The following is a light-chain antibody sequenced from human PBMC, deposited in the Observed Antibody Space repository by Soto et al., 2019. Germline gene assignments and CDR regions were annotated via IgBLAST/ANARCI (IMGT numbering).Light chain of an antibody. Sequence: QSALTQPASVSGSPGQSITISCTGTSSDVGGYNYVSWYQQHPGKAPKLMIYEVSNRPSGVSNRFSGSKSGNTASLTISGLQAEDEADYYCSSYTSSSTPVVFGTGTKV. CDR3: SSYTSSSTPVV. CDR2: EVS. V-gene: IGLV2-14*01. J-gene: IGLJ1*01. CDR1: SSDVGGYNY.